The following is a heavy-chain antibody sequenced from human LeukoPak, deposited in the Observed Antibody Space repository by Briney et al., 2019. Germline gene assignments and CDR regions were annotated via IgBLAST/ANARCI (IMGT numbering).Heavy chain of an antibody. J-gene: IGHJ4*02. CDR1: GFTFSASS. D-gene: IGHD6-6*01. Sequence: GGSLRLSCAASGFTFSASSIHWIRQAPGKGLEWVGLISDDGSNESFADSVKGRFTISRDNSKNTLYLQMNSLRADDTAVYYCARDHQVSYFDYWGQGTLVTVSS. V-gene: IGHV3-30*04. CDR3: ARDHQVSYFDY. CDR2: ISDDGSNE.